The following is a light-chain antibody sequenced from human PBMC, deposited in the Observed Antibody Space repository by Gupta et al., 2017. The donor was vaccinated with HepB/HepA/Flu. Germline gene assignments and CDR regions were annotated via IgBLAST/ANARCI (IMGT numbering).Light chain of an antibody. Sequence: VLTPPPSASGTPGQRVAISCSGSSSNVGRDNVYWYRQLPGTAPKLLIYNDDRRPSGVPDRFSGSKSGTSASLAISGLRSEDEADYYCAAWDNSLSAYVFGTGTWVTVL. V-gene: IGLV1-47*02. CDR3: AAWDNSLSAYV. CDR1: SSNVGRDN. J-gene: IGLJ1*01. CDR2: NDD.